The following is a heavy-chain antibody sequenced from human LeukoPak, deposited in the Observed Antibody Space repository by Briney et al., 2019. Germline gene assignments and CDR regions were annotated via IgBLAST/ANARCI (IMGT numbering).Heavy chain of an antibody. Sequence: ASVKVSCKASGYTLTSYYMHWVRQAPGQGLEWMGIINPSGGSTSYAQKFQGRVTMTRDTSTSTVYMELSSLRSEDTAVYYCARDTVVVPAAIYSFDHWGQGTLVTVSS. D-gene: IGHD2-2*02. CDR2: INPSGGST. CDR3: ARDTVVVPAAIYSFDH. CDR1: GYTLTSYY. V-gene: IGHV1-46*01. J-gene: IGHJ4*02.